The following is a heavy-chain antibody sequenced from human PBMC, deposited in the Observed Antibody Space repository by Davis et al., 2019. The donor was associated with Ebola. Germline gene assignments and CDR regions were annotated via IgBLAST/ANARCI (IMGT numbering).Heavy chain of an antibody. CDR2: IWYDGSNK. CDR3: ARGEYSSSSLGMDV. D-gene: IGHD6-6*01. CDR1: GFTFSSYG. Sequence: GGSLRLSCAASGFTFSSYGMHWVRQAPGKGLEWVAVIWYDGSNKYYADSVKGRFTISRDNSKNTLYLQMNSLRAEDTAVYYCARGEYSSSSLGMDVWGQGTTVTVSS. J-gene: IGHJ6*02. V-gene: IGHV3-33*01.